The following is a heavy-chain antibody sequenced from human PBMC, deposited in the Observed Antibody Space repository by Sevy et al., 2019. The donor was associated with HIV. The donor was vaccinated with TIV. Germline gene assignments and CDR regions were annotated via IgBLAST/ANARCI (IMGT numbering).Heavy chain of an antibody. CDR1: GFTFDDYA. CDR3: DKEAWRITIVRTDAFDI. CDR2: ISWNSGSI. Sequence: GGSLRLSCAASGFTFDDYAMHWVRQAPGKGLEWVSGISWNSGSIGYADPVKGRFTISRDNAKNTLYLQMNSLRAEDTALYYCDKEAWRITIVRTDAFDIWGQGTMVTVSS. V-gene: IGHV3-9*01. D-gene: IGHD3-10*01. J-gene: IGHJ3*02.